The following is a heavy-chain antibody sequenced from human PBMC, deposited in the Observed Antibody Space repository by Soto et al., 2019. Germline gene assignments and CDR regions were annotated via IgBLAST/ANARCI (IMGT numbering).Heavy chain of an antibody. CDR2: ITSSGSRE. CDR3: ASRGDFGS. CDR1: GLAFSDYG. V-gene: IGHV3-30*03. J-gene: IGHJ4*01. D-gene: IGHD3-10*01. Sequence: QVELVESGGGVVQPGTSLRLSCAASGLAFSDYGFHWVRQTPGKGLEWVALITSSGSREFYAASLKGRFSVSRDDSKCTPYLEIGRLSPADTAVYVCASRGDFGSWGHGTLVTVSS.